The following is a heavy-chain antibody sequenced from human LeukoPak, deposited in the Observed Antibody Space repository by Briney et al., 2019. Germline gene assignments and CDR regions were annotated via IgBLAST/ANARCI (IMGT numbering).Heavy chain of an antibody. CDR3: ARSIGAAYFDN. J-gene: IGHJ4*02. Sequence: GGSLRLSCAAPVGTPTSDALNWVRQAPGKGLEWVSFISSGSNDIYYADSVKGRFTISRDNAKNSLYLEMNSLRAEDTAVYYCARSIGAAYFDNWGQGTLVTVSS. V-gene: IGHV3-21*01. CDR2: ISSGSNDI. D-gene: IGHD6-13*01. CDR1: VGTPTSDA.